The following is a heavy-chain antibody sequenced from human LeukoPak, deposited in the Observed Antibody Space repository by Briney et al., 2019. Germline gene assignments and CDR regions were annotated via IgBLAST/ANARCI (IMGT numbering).Heavy chain of an antibody. CDR1: GYTFTSYD. D-gene: IGHD2-15*01. J-gene: IGHJ3*02. CDR2: MNPNSGNT. V-gene: IGHV1-8*01. Sequence: GASVKVSCKASGYTFTSYDINWVRQATGQGLEWMGWMNPNSGNTGYAQKFQGRVTMTRNTSISTAYMELSSLRSEDTAVYYCARGLGYCSGGSCYSDAFDIWDQGTMVTVSS. CDR3: ARGLGYCSGGSCYSDAFDI.